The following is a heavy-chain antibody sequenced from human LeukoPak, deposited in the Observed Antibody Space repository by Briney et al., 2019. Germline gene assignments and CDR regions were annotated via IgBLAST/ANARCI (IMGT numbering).Heavy chain of an antibody. D-gene: IGHD6-6*01. CDR1: GYTFTSYG. CDR3: ARDIVAARRDNWFDP. V-gene: IGHV1-18*01. J-gene: IGHJ5*02. CDR2: ISAYNGNT. Sequence: ASVKVSCKASGYTFTSYGISWVRQAPGQGLEWMGWISAYNGNTNYAQKLQGRVTMTTDTSTSTAYMELRSLRSVDTAVYYCARDIVAARRDNWFDPWGQGTLVTVSS.